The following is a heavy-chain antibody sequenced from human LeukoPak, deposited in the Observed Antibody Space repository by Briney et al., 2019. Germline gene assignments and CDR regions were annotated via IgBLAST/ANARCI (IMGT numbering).Heavy chain of an antibody. Sequence: PGGSLRLSCAASGFTFSSYSMNWVRQAPGKGLEWVSSISSSSSYTYYADSVKGRFTISRDNAKNSLYLQMNSLRAEDTAVYYCARDLGQWELLFDYWGQGTLVTVSS. V-gene: IGHV3-21*01. CDR2: ISSSSSYT. D-gene: IGHD1-26*01. J-gene: IGHJ4*02. CDR1: GFTFSSYS. CDR3: ARDLGQWELLFDY.